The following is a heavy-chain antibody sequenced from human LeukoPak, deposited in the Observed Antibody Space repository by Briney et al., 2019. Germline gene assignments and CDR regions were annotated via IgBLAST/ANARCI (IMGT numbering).Heavy chain of an antibody. Sequence: GGSLRLSCEASGFTFSSYAMSWVRQAAGKGLEWVSVVSGSAGSTFYADSVKGRFTISRDNSKNTLFLQMNSLRAEDTAVYYCAKDRLYCSSTSCPLEFDYWGQGILVTVSS. J-gene: IGHJ4*02. V-gene: IGHV3-23*01. CDR3: AKDRLYCSSTSCPLEFDY. CDR1: GFTFSSYA. D-gene: IGHD2-2*01. CDR2: VSGSAGST.